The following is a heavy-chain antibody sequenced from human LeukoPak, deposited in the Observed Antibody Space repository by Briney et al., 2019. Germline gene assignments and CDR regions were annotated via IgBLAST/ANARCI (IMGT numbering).Heavy chain of an antibody. V-gene: IGHV3-30*14. J-gene: IGHJ4*02. CDR2: ISYDGSNK. CDR1: GFTFSSYA. CDR3: ASSRYSSNWYY. D-gene: IGHD6-13*01. Sequence: GGSLRLSCAASGFTFSSYAMHWVRQAPGKGLEWVAVISYDGSNKYYADSRKGRFTISRDNSRNTLYLQMNSLRAEDTAVYYCASSRYSSNWYYWGQGTLVTVSS.